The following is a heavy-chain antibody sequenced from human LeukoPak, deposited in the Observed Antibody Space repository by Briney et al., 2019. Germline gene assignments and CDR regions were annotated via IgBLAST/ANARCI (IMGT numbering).Heavy chain of an antibody. CDR2: ISSGGGST. CDR1: GFTLSSYA. CDR3: AKERSSGWYSAFDY. Sequence: GGSLRLSCAASGFTLSSYAMSWVRQAPGKGLEWVSAISSGGGSTYYADSVKGRFTASRDTSKNTLYLQLNSLRAEDTAVYYCAKERSSGWYSAFDYWGQGTLVTVSS. J-gene: IGHJ4*02. D-gene: IGHD6-19*01. V-gene: IGHV3-23*01.